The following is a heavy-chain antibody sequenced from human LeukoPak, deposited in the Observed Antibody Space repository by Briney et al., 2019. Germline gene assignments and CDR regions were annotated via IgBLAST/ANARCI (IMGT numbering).Heavy chain of an antibody. Sequence: GGSLRLSCAASRFSFSNHSMNWVRQAPGKGLEWVSYISNSGSAKYYAASVKGRFTISRDNGKNSLYLQMNSLRAEDTAVYYCARLRPGYYFDYWGQGTLVTVSS. D-gene: IGHD1-14*01. CDR3: ARLRPGYYFDY. CDR2: ISNSGSAK. J-gene: IGHJ4*02. CDR1: RFSFSNHS. V-gene: IGHV3-48*01.